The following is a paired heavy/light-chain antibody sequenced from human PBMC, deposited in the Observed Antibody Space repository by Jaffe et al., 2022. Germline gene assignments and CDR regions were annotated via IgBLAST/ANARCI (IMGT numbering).Light chain of an antibody. Sequence: SYVLTQAPSVSVAPGQTARITCGGNNIGSKNVHWYQQKPGQAPLLVVYDDTDRPSGIPERFSGSNSGNTATLTINRVEAGDEADYYCHVLDSSSDHRYVFGTGTKVTVL. J-gene: IGLJ1*01. V-gene: IGLV3-21*02. CDR3: HVLDSSSDHRYV. CDR1: NIGSKN. CDR2: DDT.
Heavy chain of an antibody. CDR2: ISGSGTTT. CDR3: ARDPPSFGSASYFDY. V-gene: IGHV3-48*03. D-gene: IGHD3-10*01. Sequence: EVQLVESGGGVVQPGGSLRLSCAASGFTFSGHEMNWVRQAPGKGLEWVSFISGSGTTTYYADAVKGRFTISRDNAKNSVYLQMNSLRAEDTAVYFCARDPPSFGSASYFDYWGQGTLVTVSS. J-gene: IGHJ4*02. CDR1: GFTFSGHE.